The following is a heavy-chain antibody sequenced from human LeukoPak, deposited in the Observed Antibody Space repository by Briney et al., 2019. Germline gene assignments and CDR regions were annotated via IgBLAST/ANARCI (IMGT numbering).Heavy chain of an antibody. D-gene: IGHD3-10*01. CDR3: ARNYGSGSYFSYYGMDV. Sequence: SETLSLTCTVSGGSISSYYSSWIRQPPGKGLEWIGYIYYSGSTNYNPSLKSRVTISVDTSKNQFSLKLSAVTAADTAVYYCARNYGSGSYFSYYGMDVWGKGTAVTVSS. CDR1: GGSISSYY. J-gene: IGHJ6*04. V-gene: IGHV4-59*01. CDR2: IYYSGST.